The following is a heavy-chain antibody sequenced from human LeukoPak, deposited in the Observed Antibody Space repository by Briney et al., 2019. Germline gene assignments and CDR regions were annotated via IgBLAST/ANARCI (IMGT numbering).Heavy chain of an antibody. CDR2: INGGNGNA. V-gene: IGHV1-3*01. D-gene: IGHD6-19*01. J-gene: IGHJ4*02. CDR1: GYTFTNYG. Sequence: ASVKVSCKTSGYTFTNYGMHWVRRAPGQRLEWMGWINGGNGNAKYSQNFQGRVTIIRDTSASTAYMELSSLRSEDTAVYYCARGWDSGWYYWGQGTLVTVSS. CDR3: ARGWDSGWYY.